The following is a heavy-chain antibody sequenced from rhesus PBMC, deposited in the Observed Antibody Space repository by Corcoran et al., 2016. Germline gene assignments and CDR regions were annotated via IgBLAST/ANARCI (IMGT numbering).Heavy chain of an antibody. Sequence: QVQLQESGPGLVKASETRTLTCAVSGGSISGNYWSWIRQPPGQGLEWIGQIKGNSGTTDYKPSLKSRVTISKDASKNQFSLKLSSVTAADTAVYYCAKHTGFSFDYWGQGVPVTVSS. CDR3: AKHTGFSFDY. D-gene: IGHD3-3*01. CDR1: GGSISGNY. CDR2: IKGNSGTT. J-gene: IGHJ4*01. V-gene: IGHV4-80*01.